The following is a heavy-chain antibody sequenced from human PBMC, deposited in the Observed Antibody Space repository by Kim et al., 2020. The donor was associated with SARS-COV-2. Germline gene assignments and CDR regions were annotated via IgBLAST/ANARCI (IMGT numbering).Heavy chain of an antibody. CDR3: AREGITMVRGVIRYGMDV. D-gene: IGHD3-10*01. CDR1: GFTVSSNY. J-gene: IGHJ6*02. Sequence: GGSLRLSCAASGFTVSSNYMSWVRQAPGKGLEWVSVIYSGGSTYYADSVKGRFTISRDNSKNTLYLQMNSLRAEDTAVYYCAREGITMVRGVIRYGMDVWGQGTTVTVSS. V-gene: IGHV3-66*01. CDR2: IYSGGST.